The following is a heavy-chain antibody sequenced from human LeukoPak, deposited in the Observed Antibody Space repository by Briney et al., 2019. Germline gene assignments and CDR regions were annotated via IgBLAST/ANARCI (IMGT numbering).Heavy chain of an antibody. V-gene: IGHV4-59*08. CDR3: ARLDWNDS. Sequence: SETLSLTCTVSGGSISSYYWSWIRQPPGKGLEWIGYIYYSGSTNYNPSLKSRVTISVDTSKNQFSLRLSSVTAADTAVYYCARLDWNDSWGQGTLVTVSS. J-gene: IGHJ5*01. CDR1: GGSISSYY. CDR2: IYYSGST.